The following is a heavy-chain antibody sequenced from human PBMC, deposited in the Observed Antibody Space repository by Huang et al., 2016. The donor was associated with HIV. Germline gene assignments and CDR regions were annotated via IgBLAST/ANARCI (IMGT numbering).Heavy chain of an antibody. Sequence: EVQLVQSGAEVKKPGEFLKISCKGSGYSFTSYWVGWVRQMPGKGLEGMGIIYAGDPDTRYSPSFQGQVTISADKSTSTAYLQGSSLKASDIAMYYCARRLNSDHGGYFDYWGQGTLVTVSS. D-gene: IGHD3-10*01. V-gene: IGHV5-51*01. CDR3: ARRLNSDHGGYFDY. J-gene: IGHJ4*02. CDR1: GYSFTSYW. CDR2: IYAGDPDT.